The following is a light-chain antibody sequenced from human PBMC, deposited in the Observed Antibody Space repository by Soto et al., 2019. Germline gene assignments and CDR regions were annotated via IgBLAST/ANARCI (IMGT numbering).Light chain of an antibody. J-gene: IGKJ1*01. CDR3: QHYNSYSEA. Sequence: DSQMTQSPSTLSGSVGARVTITCRASQTISSWLAWYQQKPGKAPKLLIYKASTLKSVVPSRFSGSGSGTEFTLTISSLQPDDFATYYCQHYNSYSEAFGQGTKVDI. CDR1: QTISSW. CDR2: KAS. V-gene: IGKV1-5*03.